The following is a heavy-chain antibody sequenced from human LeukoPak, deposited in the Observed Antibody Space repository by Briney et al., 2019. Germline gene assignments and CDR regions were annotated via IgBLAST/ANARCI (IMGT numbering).Heavy chain of an antibody. J-gene: IGHJ6*03. CDR3: ARAMDPGYYYYYMDV. CDR1: GYTFTSYD. Sequence: ASVKVSCKASGYTFTSYDINWVRQATGQGLEWMGWMNPNSGNTGYAQKFQGRVTITRNTSISTAYMELSSLRSEDTAVYYCARAMDPGYYYYYMDVRGKGTTVTVSS. V-gene: IGHV1-8*03. CDR2: MNPNSGNT. D-gene: IGHD3-10*01.